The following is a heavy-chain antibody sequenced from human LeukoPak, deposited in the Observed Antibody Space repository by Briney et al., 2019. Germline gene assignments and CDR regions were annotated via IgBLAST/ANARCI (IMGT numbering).Heavy chain of an antibody. CDR1: GFTVSSNY. Sequence: GGSLRLSCAASGFTVSSNYMSWVRKAPGKGLEWVSVIYSGGGTYYADSVKGRFTISRDNSKNTLYLQMNSLRAEDTAVYYCARALYSSSWAFDYWGQGTLVTVSS. CDR2: IYSGGGT. D-gene: IGHD6-13*01. J-gene: IGHJ4*02. CDR3: ARALYSSSWAFDY. V-gene: IGHV3-53*01.